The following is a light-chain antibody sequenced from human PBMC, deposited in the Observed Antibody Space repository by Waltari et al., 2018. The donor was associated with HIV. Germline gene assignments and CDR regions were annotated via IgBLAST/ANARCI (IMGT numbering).Light chain of an antibody. CDR3: ASHAGSKDV. V-gene: IGLV2-8*01. CDR1: SSDVAADNY. J-gene: IGLJ2*01. Sequence: SALTQPPSASGSPGQSVNISCTGTSSDVAADNYVSWFQQHPGKAHKLISYDVTKRPSGVPDRFSGSKSVNTASLTVSGLQAEDEADYYCASHAGSKDVFGGGTRLTVL. CDR2: DVT.